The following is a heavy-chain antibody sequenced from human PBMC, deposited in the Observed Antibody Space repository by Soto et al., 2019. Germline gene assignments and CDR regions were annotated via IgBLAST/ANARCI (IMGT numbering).Heavy chain of an antibody. CDR3: ARGLTMGQLPSHFDH. CDR1: GGSVSNDNFY. J-gene: IGHJ5*02. V-gene: IGHV4-61*01. D-gene: IGHD3-16*01. Sequence: SETLSLTCTVSGGSVSNDNFYWSWIRQPPGKGLEWIGYVHSSGITNYNPSLRRRVTISVDASRNQFSLRLSSVTAADTAVYYCARGLTMGQLPSHFDHWGQGTLVTVSS. CDR2: VHSSGIT.